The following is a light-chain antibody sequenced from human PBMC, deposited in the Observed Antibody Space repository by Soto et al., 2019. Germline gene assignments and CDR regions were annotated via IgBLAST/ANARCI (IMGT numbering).Light chain of an antibody. J-gene: IGKJ1*01. CDR3: QQYGSSPPT. Sequence: EIVLTQSPGTLSLSPGERGALSCRASQSVSSSYLAWYQQKPGQAPRLLIYDASSRATGIPDRFSGSGSGTDFTLTISRLEPEDFAVYYCQQYGSSPPTFGQGTKVDI. V-gene: IGKV3-20*01. CDR1: QSVSSSY. CDR2: DAS.